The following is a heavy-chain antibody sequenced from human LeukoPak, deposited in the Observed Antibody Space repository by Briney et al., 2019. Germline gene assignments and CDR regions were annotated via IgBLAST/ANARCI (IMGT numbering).Heavy chain of an antibody. Sequence: SQTLSLTCTVSGGSISSGDYYWSWIRQPPGKGLEWIGYIYYSGSTYYNPSLKSRVTISVDTSKNQFSLKLSSVTAADTAVYYCAGARTGTTPHYYYYYYMDVWGKGTTATVSS. D-gene: IGHD1-7*01. CDR3: AGARTGTTPHYYYYYYMDV. V-gene: IGHV4-30-4*08. CDR1: GGSISSGDYY. CDR2: IYYSGST. J-gene: IGHJ6*03.